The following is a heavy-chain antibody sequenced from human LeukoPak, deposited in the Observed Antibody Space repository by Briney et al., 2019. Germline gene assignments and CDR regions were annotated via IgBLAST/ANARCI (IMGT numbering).Heavy chain of an antibody. V-gene: IGHV4-39*01. CDR1: GGSISSSSYY. CDR3: ARLGIRIAAAVPNWFDP. CDR2: IYYSGST. J-gene: IGHJ5*02. Sequence: SETLSLTCTVSGGSISSSSYYWGWIRQPPGKGLEWIGSIYYSGSTYYNPSLKSRVTISVDTSKNQFSLKLSSVTAADTAVYYCARLGIRIAAAVPNWFDPWGQGTLVTVSS. D-gene: IGHD6-13*01.